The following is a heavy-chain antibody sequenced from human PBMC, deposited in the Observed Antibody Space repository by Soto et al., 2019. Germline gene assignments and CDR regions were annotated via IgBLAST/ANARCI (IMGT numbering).Heavy chain of an antibody. CDR1: GGSISSYY. Sequence: PSETLSLTCTLSGGSISSYYWSWIRQPPGKGLEWIGYIYYSGSTNYNPSLKSRVTISVDTSKNLFSLKLSSVTAADTAVYYCARLGGGYCSSTSCYGARFEYRGQGTLVTVSS. V-gene: IGHV4-59*08. D-gene: IGHD2-2*01. CDR3: ARLGGGYCSSTSCYGARFEY. J-gene: IGHJ4*02. CDR2: IYYSGST.